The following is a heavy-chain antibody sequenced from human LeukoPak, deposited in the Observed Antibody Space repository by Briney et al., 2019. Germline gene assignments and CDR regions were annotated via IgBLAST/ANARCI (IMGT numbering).Heavy chain of an antibody. J-gene: IGHJ3*02. CDR3: ARHSSGWYDAFDI. CDR1: GGSFSGYY. V-gene: IGHV4-34*01. D-gene: IGHD6-19*01. CDR2: INHSGST. Sequence: SETLSLTCAVYGGSFSGYYWSWIRQPPGKGLEWIGEINHSGSTNYNPSLKSRVTISVGTSKNQFSLKLSSVTAADTAVYYCARHSSGWYDAFDIWGQGTMVTVSS.